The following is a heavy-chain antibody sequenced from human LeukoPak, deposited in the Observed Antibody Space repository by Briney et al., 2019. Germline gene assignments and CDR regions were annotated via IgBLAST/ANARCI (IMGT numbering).Heavy chain of an antibody. J-gene: IGHJ3*02. CDR1: GGTFSSYA. CDR3: ARARDYGDYGHAFDI. V-gene: IGHV1-69*13. CDR2: IIPIFGTA. D-gene: IGHD4-17*01. Sequence: RWASVKVSCKASGGTFSSYAISWVRQAPGQGLEWMGGIIPIFGTANYAQKFQGRVTITADESTSTAYMELSSLRSEDTAVYYCARARDYGDYGHAFDIWGQGTMVTVSS.